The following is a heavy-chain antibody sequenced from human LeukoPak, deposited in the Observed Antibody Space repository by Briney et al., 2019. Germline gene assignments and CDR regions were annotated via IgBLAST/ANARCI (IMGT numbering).Heavy chain of an antibody. V-gene: IGHV4-39*01. J-gene: IGHJ5*02. CDR3: ARHLHSGSYSSGNWFDP. CDR1: GGSISSSTYY. CDR2: IYYSGST. D-gene: IGHD1-26*01. Sequence: SETLSLTCSVSGGSISSSTYYWGWIRQPPGKWLEWIGTIYYSGSTYYSPSLKSRVTISVDTSKNQFSLKLSSVTAADTAVYYCARHLHSGSYSSGNWFDPWGQGTLVTVSS.